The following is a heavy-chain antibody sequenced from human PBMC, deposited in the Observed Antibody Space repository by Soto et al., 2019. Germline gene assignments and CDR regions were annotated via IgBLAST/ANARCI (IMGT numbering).Heavy chain of an antibody. CDR3: ARDRGFWSGYTRLFDY. J-gene: IGHJ4*02. D-gene: IGHD3-3*01. V-gene: IGHV1-69*01. Sequence: QVQLVQSGAEVKKPGSSVKVSCKASGGTFTSYAITWVGKAPGQGLEWMGGIIPIFGTANYAQKFPGRVTITADESTSTAYMELSSLRSEDTAVYYCARDRGFWSGYTRLFDYWGQGTLVTVSS. CDR2: IIPIFGTA. CDR1: GGTFTSYA.